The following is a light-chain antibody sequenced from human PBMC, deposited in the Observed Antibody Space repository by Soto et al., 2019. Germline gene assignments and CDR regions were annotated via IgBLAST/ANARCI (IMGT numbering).Light chain of an antibody. CDR2: GAS. J-gene: IGKJ1*01. CDR3: QQHNNGPQWP. Sequence: EMGLTETPAPLSWSPGERATLSCRASQSVSSYLAWYQQKPGQAPRLLIYGASTRATGIPARFSGSGSGTEFTLTISSLQSEDFAVYYCQQHNNGPQWPFGQGCKVDI. V-gene: IGKV3-15*01. CDR1: QSVSSY.